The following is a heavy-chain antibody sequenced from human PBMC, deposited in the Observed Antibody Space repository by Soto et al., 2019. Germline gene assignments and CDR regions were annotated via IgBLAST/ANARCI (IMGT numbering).Heavy chain of an antibody. CDR3: ARAPPGDLYGMDV. D-gene: IGHD2-21*02. CDR1: GFTFNNFY. J-gene: IGHJ6*02. Sequence: ELQLVESGGGLVKPGGSLRLSCVASGFTFNNFYMNWVRQAPEKGLEWVSSISGSGAYIHYTDSLKGRFTISRDNAKTSLYLQMNSLRAEDTAVYFCARAPPGDLYGMDVWGQGTTVTVSS. CDR2: ISGSGAYI. V-gene: IGHV3-21*01.